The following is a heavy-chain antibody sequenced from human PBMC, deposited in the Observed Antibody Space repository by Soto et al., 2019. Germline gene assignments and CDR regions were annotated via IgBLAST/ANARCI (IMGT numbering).Heavy chain of an antibody. CDR3: ARGVVLVPATQVGVAIIYYSYGMDV. Sequence: QVQLVQSGAEVKKPGSSVKVSCKASGGTFSSYAISWVRQAPGQGLEWMGGIIPIFGTANYAQKFQGRVTITADESTSTAYMELSSLRCEDTAVYYCARGVVLVPATQVGVAIIYYSYGMDVWGQGTTVTVSS. D-gene: IGHD2-2*01. CDR2: IIPIFGTA. V-gene: IGHV1-69*12. J-gene: IGHJ6*02. CDR1: GGTFSSYA.